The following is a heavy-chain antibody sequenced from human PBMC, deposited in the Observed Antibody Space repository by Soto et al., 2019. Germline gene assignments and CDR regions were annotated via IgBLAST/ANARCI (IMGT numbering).Heavy chain of an antibody. D-gene: IGHD6-6*01. Sequence: QVQLVQSGAEVKKPGASVKVSCKASGYTFTSYTISWVRQAPGQGLEWMGWISVYNGNTNYAQNLQGRVTMTTDTSTSTAYMELRSLRSDDTAVYYCARASVELFLWAPSDYWAQGTLVTVSS. CDR1: GYTFTSYT. CDR2: ISVYNGNT. V-gene: IGHV1-18*01. J-gene: IGHJ4*02. CDR3: ARASVELFLWAPSDY.